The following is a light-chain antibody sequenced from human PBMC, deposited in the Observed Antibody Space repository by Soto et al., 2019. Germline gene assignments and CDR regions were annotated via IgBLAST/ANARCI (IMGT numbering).Light chain of an antibody. CDR2: FGS. J-gene: IGKJ5*01. CDR3: MQALQSLT. CDR1: QSLLYNNTYNY. Sequence: EIVMTQSPLTLPVTPGEPSSICCRSSQSLLYNNTYNYLDWYVQKPGQSPQLLIYFGSNRAPGVPDRFSGSGSGTDFTLKINRVEAEDVGTYYCMQALQSLTFGQGTRLE. V-gene: IGKV2-28*01.